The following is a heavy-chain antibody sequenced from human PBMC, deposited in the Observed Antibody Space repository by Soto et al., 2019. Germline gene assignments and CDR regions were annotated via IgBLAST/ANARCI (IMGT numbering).Heavy chain of an antibody. D-gene: IGHD6-19*01. CDR3: ARAFSRGWYPDY. CDR1: GYTFTSYA. J-gene: IGHJ4*02. Sequence: GASVKVSCKASGYTFTSYAMHWVRQAPGQRLEWMGWINAGNGNTKYSQKFQGRVTITRDTSASTAYMELSRLTSDDTAVYYCARAFSRGWYPDYRGQGTLVTVSS. CDR2: INAGNGNT. V-gene: IGHV1-3*01.